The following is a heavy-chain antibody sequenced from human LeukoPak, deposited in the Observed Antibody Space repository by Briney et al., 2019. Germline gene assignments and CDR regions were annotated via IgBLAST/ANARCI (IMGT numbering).Heavy chain of an antibody. D-gene: IGHD3-16*01. V-gene: IGHV3-7*04. J-gene: IGHJ5*02. CDR3: VGDLYGGDDH. Sequence: GGSLRLSCAASGFTFSSFWMNWVRQAPGKGLEWVANIKQDGSEIHYVGSVRGRFTISRDNAKDSLYLQMNSLRAEDTAVYYCVGDLYGGDDHWGQGTLVTVSS. CDR2: IKQDGSEI. CDR1: GFTFSSFW.